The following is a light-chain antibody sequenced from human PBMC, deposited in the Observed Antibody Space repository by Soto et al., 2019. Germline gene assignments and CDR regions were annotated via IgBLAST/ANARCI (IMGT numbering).Light chain of an antibody. CDR2: DNG. V-gene: IGLV1-51*01. CDR1: NSNIGRNF. Sequence: QSVLTQPPSVSAAPGQKVTISCSGSNSNIGRNFVSWYQQLPGTGPKLLIYDNGKRPSGTPERFSGSKSGMSATLAITGLQTGDEADYYCGTWDSSLKAWLFGAGTKLTVL. J-gene: IGLJ3*02. CDR3: GTWDSSLKAWL.